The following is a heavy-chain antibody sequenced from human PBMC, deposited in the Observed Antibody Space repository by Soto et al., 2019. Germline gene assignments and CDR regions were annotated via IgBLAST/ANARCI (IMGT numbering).Heavy chain of an antibody. Sequence: VASVKVTCKVSGYTLTELSMHWVRQAPGKGLEWMGGFDPEDGETIYAQKFQGRVTMTEDTSTDTAYMELSSLRSEDTAVYYCATDSPRGHGGTLAYWGRGSLVTVSS. CDR1: GYTLTELS. J-gene: IGHJ4*02. CDR3: ATDSPRGHGGTLAY. CDR2: FDPEDGET. D-gene: IGHD4-17*01. V-gene: IGHV1-24*01.